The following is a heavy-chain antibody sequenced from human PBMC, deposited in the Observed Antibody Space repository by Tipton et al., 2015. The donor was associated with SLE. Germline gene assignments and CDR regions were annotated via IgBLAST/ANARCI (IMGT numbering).Heavy chain of an antibody. CDR1: GGSFSGYY. J-gene: IGHJ6*02. V-gene: IGHV4-34*01. D-gene: IGHD3-3*01. Sequence: LRLSCAVYGGSFSGYYWSWFRQPPGKGLEWIGEINHSGSTNYNPSLKSRVTISIDTSKNQFSLKLTSVTAADTAVYYCASRELRFLEFGYYSYGVDVWGHGTTVPVSS. CDR3: ASRELRFLEFGYYSYGVDV. CDR2: INHSGST.